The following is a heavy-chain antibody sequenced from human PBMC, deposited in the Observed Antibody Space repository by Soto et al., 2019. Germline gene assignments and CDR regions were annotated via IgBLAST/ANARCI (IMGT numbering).Heavy chain of an antibody. D-gene: IGHD6-6*01. CDR2: INHSGST. V-gene: IGHV4-34*01. Sequence: SETLSLTCAVYGGSFSGYYWSWIRQPPGKGLEWIGEINHSGSTNHNPSLKSRVTISVDTSKNQFSLKLSSVTAADTAVYYCARGRIAARPSDYWGQGTLVTVSS. J-gene: IGHJ4*02. CDR1: GGSFSGYY. CDR3: ARGRIAARPSDY.